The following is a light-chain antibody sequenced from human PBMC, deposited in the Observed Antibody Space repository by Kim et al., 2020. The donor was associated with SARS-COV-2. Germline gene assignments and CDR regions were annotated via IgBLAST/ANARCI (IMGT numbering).Light chain of an antibody. J-gene: IGKJ1*01. CDR3: QQYNNWLWT. V-gene: IGKV3-15*01. CDR1: RSVSSN. Sequence: GSPGERATLACRTSRSVSSNFAWYQQKPGQAPRLLIYGASTRATGIPARFSGSGSGTEFTLTISSLQSEDFAVYYCQQYNNWLWTFGQGTKLEIK. CDR2: GAS.